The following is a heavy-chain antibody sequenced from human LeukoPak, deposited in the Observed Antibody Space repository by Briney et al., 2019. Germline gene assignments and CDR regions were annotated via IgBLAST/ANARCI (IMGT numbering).Heavy chain of an antibody. D-gene: IGHD3-22*01. J-gene: IGHJ4*02. CDR1: GYSVTELS. CDR2: FDREDDAP. Sequence: ASVKVSCKVSGYSVTELSMHWVRQAPGLGLEWMGGFDREDDAPVYAQQFQGRVTMTEDPSTDTAYTELSSLRSEDTALYYCATLDSYYDASGRPLLPDWGQGTLVTVSS. CDR3: ATLDSYYDASGRPLLPD. V-gene: IGHV1-24*01.